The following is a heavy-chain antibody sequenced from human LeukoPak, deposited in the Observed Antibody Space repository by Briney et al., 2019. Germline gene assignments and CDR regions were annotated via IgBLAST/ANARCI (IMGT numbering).Heavy chain of an antibody. CDR3: VRSPACSSGTCYPNWFDP. Sequence: GESLKISCKGSGYNFVNNWIGWVRQMPGKGLEWMAIIYLADSNTKYSPSFQGQVTISADQSINTAFLQWSSLKASDTAMYYCVRSPACSSGTCYPNWFDPWGQGTLVIVSS. CDR1: GYNFVNNW. D-gene: IGHD2-15*01. V-gene: IGHV5-51*01. CDR2: IYLADSNT. J-gene: IGHJ5*02.